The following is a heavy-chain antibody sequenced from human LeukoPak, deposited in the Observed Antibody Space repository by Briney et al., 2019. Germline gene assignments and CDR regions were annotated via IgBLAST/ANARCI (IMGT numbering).Heavy chain of an antibody. J-gene: IGHJ6*03. CDR3: ARDRGGYGSYYYMDV. CDR2: INHSGST. Sequence: SETLSLTCAVSGGSISSSNWWSWVRQPPGQGLEWIGSINHSGSTYYNPSLKSRVTMSLDRSKNQFSLKLSSVTAADTAVYYCARDRGGYGSYYYMDVWGKGTTVTVSS. D-gene: IGHD4-17*01. V-gene: IGHV4-4*02. CDR1: GGSISSSNW.